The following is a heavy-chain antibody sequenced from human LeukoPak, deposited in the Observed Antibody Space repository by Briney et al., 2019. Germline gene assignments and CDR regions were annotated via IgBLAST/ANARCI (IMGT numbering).Heavy chain of an antibody. Sequence: GGSLRLSCAASGFTFSSYSMSWVRQGPGKGLECVSAISGSGGSTYYADSVKGRFTISRDNSKNTLYLQMNSLRAEDTAVYYCARVQRGYSYNPLGYYYYYMDVWGKGTTVTVSS. CDR2: ISGSGGST. CDR1: GFTFSSYS. D-gene: IGHD5-18*01. V-gene: IGHV3-23*01. CDR3: ARVQRGYSYNPLGYYYYYMDV. J-gene: IGHJ6*03.